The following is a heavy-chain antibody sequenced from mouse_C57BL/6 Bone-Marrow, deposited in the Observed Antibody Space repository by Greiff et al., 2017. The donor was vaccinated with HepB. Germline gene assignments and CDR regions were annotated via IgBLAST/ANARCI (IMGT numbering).Heavy chain of an antibody. V-gene: IGHV5-9-1*02. CDR2: ISSGGDYI. CDR1: GFTFSSYA. CDR3: TRDPMGLRQGDYAMDY. D-gene: IGHD2-4*01. Sequence: DVQLVESGEGLVKPGGSLKLSCAASGFTFSSYAMSWVRQTPEKRLEWVAYISSGGDYIYYADTVKGRFTISRDNARNTLYLQMSSLKSEDTAMYYCTRDPMGLRQGDYAMDYWGQGTSVTVSS. J-gene: IGHJ4*01.